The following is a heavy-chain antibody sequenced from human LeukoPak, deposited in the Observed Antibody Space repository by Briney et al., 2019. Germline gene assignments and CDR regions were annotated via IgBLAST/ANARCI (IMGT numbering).Heavy chain of an antibody. D-gene: IGHD3-16*01. J-gene: IGHJ5*02. CDR3: ARAFS. V-gene: IGHV3-7*01. CDR1: GFTFSSQW. Sequence: RAGGSLRLSCAASGFTFSSQWMSWVRQAPGKGLEWVANIKEDGSEKSYVDSVKGRFTISRDNAKNSLYLQMNSLRAEDTAVYYCARAFSWGQGTLVTVSS. CDR2: IKEDGSEK.